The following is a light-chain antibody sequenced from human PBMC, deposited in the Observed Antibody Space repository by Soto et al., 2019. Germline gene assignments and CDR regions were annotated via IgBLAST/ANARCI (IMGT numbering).Light chain of an antibody. CDR2: EVS. CDR1: SSDVGTYKY. V-gene: IGLV2-14*01. Sequence: QSALTQPASVSGSPGQSITISCTGTSSDVGTYKYVSWYQQHPGKAPKLMIYEVSNRPSGVSTRFSGSKSDNTASLTISGLQAEDEADYYCSSYTSSSTVVFGGGTKVTVL. CDR3: SSYTSSSTVV. J-gene: IGLJ2*01.